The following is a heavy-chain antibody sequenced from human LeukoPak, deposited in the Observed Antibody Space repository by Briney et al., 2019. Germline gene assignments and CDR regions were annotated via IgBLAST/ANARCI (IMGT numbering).Heavy chain of an antibody. CDR2: INPSGGST. CDR3: ARDHGDALGYFDY. V-gene: IGHV1-46*01. D-gene: IGHD4-17*01. Sequence: ASVKVSCKASGYTFTSYYMHWVRQAPGQGLEWMGIINPSGGSTSYAQKLQGRVTMTRDMSTSTVYMELSSLRSEDTAVYYCARDHGDALGYFDYWGQGTLVTVSS. J-gene: IGHJ4*02. CDR1: GYTFTSYY.